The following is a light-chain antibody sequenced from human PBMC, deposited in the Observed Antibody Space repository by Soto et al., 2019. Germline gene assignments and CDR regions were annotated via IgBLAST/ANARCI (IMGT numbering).Light chain of an antibody. CDR2: DAS. CDR3: QQYNNWPPIT. V-gene: IGKV3-15*01. CDR1: QSVSSN. Sequence: ERVMTQSPATLSVSLGERATLSCSASQSVSSNLAWYQQKPGQAPRLLIYDASTRATGIPARFSGSGSETEFTLTISSLQSEDFAVYYCQQYNNWPPITFGQGTRLEIK. J-gene: IGKJ5*01.